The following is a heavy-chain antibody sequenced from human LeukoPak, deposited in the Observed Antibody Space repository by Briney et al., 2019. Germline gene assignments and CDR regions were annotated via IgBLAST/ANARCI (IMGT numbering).Heavy chain of an antibody. CDR3: ARVLTYHDAKGLYDV. CDR1: RFTFSSYW. Sequence: GGSLRLSCAASRFTFSSYWMSWVRQAPGKGLEWVANINLDGGEKYYVDSVKGRFTISRDNAKNSLYLQMNSLRADDTAVYYCARVLTYHDAKGLYDVWGQGTLVTVSS. J-gene: IGHJ4*02. CDR2: INLDGGEK. D-gene: IGHD3-22*01. V-gene: IGHV3-7*01.